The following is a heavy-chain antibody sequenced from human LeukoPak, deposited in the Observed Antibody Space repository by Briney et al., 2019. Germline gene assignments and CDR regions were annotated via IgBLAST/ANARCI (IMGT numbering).Heavy chain of an antibody. D-gene: IGHD2-2*01. V-gene: IGHV3-73*01. Sequence: GGSLRLSCAASGFTLSGYAMHWVRQAPGKGLEWVGRIRRKANSYATSYAASVKGRFTISRDDSKNTAYLQMNSLKTEDTAVYYCTSANIVVVPAAFDAFDIWGQGTMVTVSS. CDR3: TSANIVVVPAAFDAFDI. CDR1: GFTLSGYA. CDR2: IRRKANSYAT. J-gene: IGHJ3*02.